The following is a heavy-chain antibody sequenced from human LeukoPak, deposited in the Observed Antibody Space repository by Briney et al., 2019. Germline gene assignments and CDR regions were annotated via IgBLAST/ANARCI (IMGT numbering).Heavy chain of an antibody. V-gene: IGHV1-2*02. CDR3: ARVARFYSASGSYSDFDY. D-gene: IGHD3-10*01. CDR1: GYSFSGYY. Sequence: ASVKVSCKASGYSFSGYYIRWVRQAPGQGLEWLGWINPNSGGTSYAHKFQGRVTMTRDTSISTAYMELSGLTSDDTAVYYCARVARFYSASGSYSDFDYWGQGTLVTVSS. CDR2: INPNSGGT. J-gene: IGHJ4*02.